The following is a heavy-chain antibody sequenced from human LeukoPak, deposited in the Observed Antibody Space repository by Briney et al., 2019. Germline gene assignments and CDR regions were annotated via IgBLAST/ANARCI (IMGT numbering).Heavy chain of an antibody. J-gene: IGHJ4*02. Sequence: GGSLRLSCAASGFTFGDYAMHWVRQAPGKGLEWVSGISRNSGSIGYADSVKGRFTISRDNAKNSLYLQMNSLRFEDTALYYCAKADYISGWYYFDDWGQGTLVTVSS. V-gene: IGHV3-9*01. D-gene: IGHD6-13*01. CDR3: AKADYISGWYYFDD. CDR1: GFTFGDYA. CDR2: ISRNSGSI.